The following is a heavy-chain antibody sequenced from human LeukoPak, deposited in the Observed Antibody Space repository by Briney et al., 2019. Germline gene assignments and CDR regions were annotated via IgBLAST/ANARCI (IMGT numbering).Heavy chain of an antibody. CDR2: ISGQGDST. J-gene: IGHJ4*02. D-gene: IGHD4-17*01. CDR3: AKDGYGDYDY. Sequence: GGSLRLSCAASGFTFDDYAMHWVRQAPGRGLEWVSLISGQGDSTYYADSVKGRFTISRDNNKNSLYLQMNSLRTEDTALYYCAKDGYGDYDYWGQGTLVTVSS. CDR1: GFTFDDYA. V-gene: IGHV3-43*02.